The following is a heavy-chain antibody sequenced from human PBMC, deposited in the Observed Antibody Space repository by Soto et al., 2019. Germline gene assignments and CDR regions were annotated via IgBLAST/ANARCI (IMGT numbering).Heavy chain of an antibody. Sequence: SETLSLTCAVYGGSFSGYYWSWIRQPPGKGLEGIGEINHSGSTNYILSLKSRVTISVDTSKNQFSLNLRSVTAADTAVYYCARGPGWNASSAPLDYWGQGTLVTVSS. CDR2: INHSGST. V-gene: IGHV4-34*01. CDR1: GGSFSGYY. CDR3: ARGPGWNASSAPLDY. D-gene: IGHD1-1*01. J-gene: IGHJ4*02.